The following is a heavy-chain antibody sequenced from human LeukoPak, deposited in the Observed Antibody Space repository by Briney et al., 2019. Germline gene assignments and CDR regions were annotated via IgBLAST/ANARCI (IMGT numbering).Heavy chain of an antibody. CDR1: GFTFSSYW. Sequence: GGSLRLSCAASGFTFSSYWMSWVRQAPGKGLEWVANIKQDGSEKYYVDSVKGRFTISRDNAKNSLYLQMNSLRAEDTAVYYCARETSTSSSWYNWSIKNYYYYGMYVWGQGTTVTVSS. CDR3: ARETSTSSSWYNWSIKNYYYYGMYV. CDR2: IKQDGSEK. J-gene: IGHJ6*02. V-gene: IGHV3-7*01. D-gene: IGHD6-13*01.